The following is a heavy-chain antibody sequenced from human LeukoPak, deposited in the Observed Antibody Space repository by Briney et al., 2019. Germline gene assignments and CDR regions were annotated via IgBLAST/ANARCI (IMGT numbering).Heavy chain of an antibody. CDR1: GFTFNTYS. CDR3: ARGDSGSYYFDY. J-gene: IGHJ4*02. D-gene: IGHD1-26*01. Sequence: PGGSLRLSCEASGFTFNTYSMNWARQAPGKGLEWVSSISSSSTHIYYADSVKGRFTISRDNAKNSLYLQMNSLRAEDTAVYYCARGDSGSYYFDYWGQGTLVTVSS. V-gene: IGHV3-21*01. CDR2: ISSSSTHI.